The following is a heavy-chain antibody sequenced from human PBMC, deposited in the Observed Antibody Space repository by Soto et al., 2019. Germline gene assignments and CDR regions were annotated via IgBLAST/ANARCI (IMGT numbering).Heavy chain of an antibody. V-gene: IGHV2-70*01. CDR1: GFSLSTSGMC. J-gene: IGHJ6*02. CDR2: IDWDDDK. Sequence: SGPTLVNPTQTLTLTCTFSGFSLSTSGMCVSWIRQPPGKALEWLALIDWDDDKYYSTSLKTRLTISKDTSKNQVVLTMTNMDPVDTATYYCARIRGMESDDYSNRYYYYYGMDVWGQGTTVTVSS. D-gene: IGHD4-4*01. CDR3: ARIRGMESDDYSNRYYYYYGMDV.